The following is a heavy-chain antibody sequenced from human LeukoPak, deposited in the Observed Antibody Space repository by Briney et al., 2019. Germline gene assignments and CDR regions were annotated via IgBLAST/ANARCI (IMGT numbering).Heavy chain of an antibody. J-gene: IGHJ4*02. Sequence: ASVKVSCKASGYTFTGYYMHWVRQAPGQGLEWMGRINPNSSGTNYAQKFQGRVTMTRDTSISTAYMELSRLRSDDTAVYYCARELWFGESSLNYWGQGTLVTVSS. CDR2: INPNSSGT. CDR1: GYTFTGYY. V-gene: IGHV1-2*06. D-gene: IGHD3-10*01. CDR3: ARELWFGESSLNY.